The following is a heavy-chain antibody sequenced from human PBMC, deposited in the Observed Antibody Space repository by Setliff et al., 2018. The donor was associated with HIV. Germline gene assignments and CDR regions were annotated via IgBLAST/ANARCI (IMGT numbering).Heavy chain of an antibody. J-gene: IGHJ5*02. CDR1: GGSISSGSSY. V-gene: IGHV4-61*01. CDR2: IFYSGST. Sequence: PSETLSLTCTVSGGSISSGSSYWSWIRQPPGEGLEWIGYIFYSGSTNYNPSLKSRVTISVDTSKNQFSLKLSSVTAADTAVYYCARDMGGGYCSGGSCYSKSHWFDPWGQGTLVTVSS. D-gene: IGHD2-15*01. CDR3: ARDMGGGYCSGGSCYSKSHWFDP.